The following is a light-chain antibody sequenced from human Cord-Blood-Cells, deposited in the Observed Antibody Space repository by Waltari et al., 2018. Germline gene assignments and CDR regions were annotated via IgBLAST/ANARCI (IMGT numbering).Light chain of an antibody. Sequence: EIVMTHSPATLSVSPGGRSTLPASASQSVSSNLVWYQQKPGQAPRLLIYGASTSATGIPARFSGSGSGTEFTLTISSLQSEDFAVYYCQQYNNWPPMYTFGQGTKLEIK. CDR1: QSVSSN. CDR3: QQYNNWPPMYT. J-gene: IGKJ2*01. CDR2: GAS. V-gene: IGKV3-15*01.